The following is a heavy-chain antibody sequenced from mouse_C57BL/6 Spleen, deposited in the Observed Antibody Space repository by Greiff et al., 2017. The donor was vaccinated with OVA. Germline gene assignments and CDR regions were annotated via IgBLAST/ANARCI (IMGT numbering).Heavy chain of an antibody. D-gene: IGHD1-1*01. CDR1: GYAFSSSW. V-gene: IGHV1-82*01. J-gene: IGHJ3*01. Sequence: QVQLQQSGPELVKPGASVKISCKASGYAFSSSWMNWVKQRPGKGLEWIGRIYPGDGDTNYNGTFKGKATLTADKSSSTAYMQLSSLTSEDSAVYFCARDTTVVGTGFAYWGQGTLVTVSA. CDR3: ARDTTVVGTGFAY. CDR2: IYPGDGDT.